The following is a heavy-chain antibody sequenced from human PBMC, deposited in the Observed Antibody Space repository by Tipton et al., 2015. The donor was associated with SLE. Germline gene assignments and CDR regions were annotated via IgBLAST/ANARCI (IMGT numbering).Heavy chain of an antibody. CDR3: ARGVAGYYFFCYMDV. Sequence: TLSLTCAVYGGSFSGYSWNWIRQPPGKGLEWIGGVNHDRDTIYNPSLKSRATFSVDTSTNQLSLRLNSVTAADTAVYYCARGVAGYYFFCYMDVWGKGTTVTVSS. D-gene: IGHD2-15*01. V-gene: IGHV4-34*01. CDR1: GGSFSGYS. CDR2: VNHDRDT. J-gene: IGHJ6*03.